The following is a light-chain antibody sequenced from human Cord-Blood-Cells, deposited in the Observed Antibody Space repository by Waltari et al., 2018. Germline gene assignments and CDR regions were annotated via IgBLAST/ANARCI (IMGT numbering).Light chain of an antibody. Sequence: QSALPQPASVSGSPGQSIPIPCTGTSSDVVGYNYFSWYQQHPGKAPKLMIYDVSNRPSGVSNRFSGSKSGNTASLTISGLQAEDEADYYCSSYTSSSTYVFGTGTKVTVL. V-gene: IGLV2-14*01. CDR1: SSDVVGYNY. CDR3: SSYTSSSTYV. CDR2: DVS. J-gene: IGLJ1*01.